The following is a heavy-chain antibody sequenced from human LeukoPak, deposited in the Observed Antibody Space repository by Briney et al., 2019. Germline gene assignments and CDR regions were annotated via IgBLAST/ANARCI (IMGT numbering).Heavy chain of an antibody. V-gene: IGHV3-9*01. J-gene: IGHJ6*02. D-gene: IGHD5-24*01. CDR3: AKDIEEMSTNGMDV. CDR1: GFTFDVYA. CDR2: ISWNSGSI. Sequence: GGSLRLSCAASGFTFDVYAMHWVRQAPGKGLEWVSGISWNSGSIGYADSVKGRFTIYRDHAKNSLYLQMNSMRAEDTALYYCAKDIEEMSTNGMDVWGQGTTVTVSS.